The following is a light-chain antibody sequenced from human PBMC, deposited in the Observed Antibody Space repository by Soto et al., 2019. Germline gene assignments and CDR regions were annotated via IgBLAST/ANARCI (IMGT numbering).Light chain of an antibody. CDR1: QSISSN. J-gene: IGKJ4*01. V-gene: IGKV3-15*01. Sequence: EIVMTQSPATLSVSPGERATLSCRASQSISSNLAWYQQKPGQAPRLLIDDASTRAAGIPATFNGGGSGTEFTLTISSLQSEDFALYYYQQFHNWPLSFGVGTKVDIK. CDR3: QQFHNWPLS. CDR2: DAS.